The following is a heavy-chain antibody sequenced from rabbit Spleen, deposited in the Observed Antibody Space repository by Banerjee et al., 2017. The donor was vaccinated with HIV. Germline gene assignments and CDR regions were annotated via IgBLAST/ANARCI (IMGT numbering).Heavy chain of an antibody. CDR3: ARDAGTSFSTCDMDL. D-gene: IGHD8-1*01. V-gene: IGHV1S45*01. CDR2: IYAGSSGGT. Sequence: QEQLEESGGDLVKPEGSLTLTCKASGFTFSSYWMFWVRQAPGKGLEWIGCIYAGSSGGTYYASWAKGRFAISKTSSTTVTLQMTSLTAADTATYFCARDAGTSFSTCDMDLWGPGTLVTVS. J-gene: IGHJ6*01. CDR1: GFTFSSYW.